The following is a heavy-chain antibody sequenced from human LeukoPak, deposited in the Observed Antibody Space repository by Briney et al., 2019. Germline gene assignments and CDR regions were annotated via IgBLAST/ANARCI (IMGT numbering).Heavy chain of an antibody. Sequence: SETLSLTCTVSGGSISSSSYYWGWIRQPPGKGLEWIGSIYYSGSTYYNPSLKSRVTISVDTSKNQFSLKMRFVTAADTAVYYCARHPPYYYDSSGYYTDYWGQGTLVTVPS. V-gene: IGHV4-39*01. J-gene: IGHJ4*02. CDR1: GGSISSSSYY. CDR3: ARHPPYYYDSSGYYTDY. D-gene: IGHD3-22*01. CDR2: IYYSGST.